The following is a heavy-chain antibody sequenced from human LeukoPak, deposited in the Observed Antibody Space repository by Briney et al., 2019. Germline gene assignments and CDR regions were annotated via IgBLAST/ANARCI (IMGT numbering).Heavy chain of an antibody. V-gene: IGHV4-61*02. Sequence: SQTLSLTCTVSGGSISSGSHYWSWIRQPAGKGLEWIGRIYTSGSTNYNPSLKSRVTISVDTSKNQFSLKLSSVTAADTAVYYCAREGRYCSSTSCYGEFDYWGQGTLVTVSS. J-gene: IGHJ4*02. D-gene: IGHD2-2*01. CDR1: GGSISSGSHY. CDR3: AREGRYCSSTSCYGEFDY. CDR2: IYTSGST.